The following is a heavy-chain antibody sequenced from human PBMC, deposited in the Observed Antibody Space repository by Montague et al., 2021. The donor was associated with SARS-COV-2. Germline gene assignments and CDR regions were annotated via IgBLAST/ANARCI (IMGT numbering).Heavy chain of an antibody. Sequence: SLKLSCAASGFTVSSHYMSWVRQAPGKGLEWASLIYSSLRTSYADSEKGPFTMSRDNSKNTLYPQMNSVRAEDTAVYYCARDFGESRDHWGQGTLVTVSS. CDR2: IYSSLRT. J-gene: IGHJ4*02. CDR1: GFTVSSHY. CDR3: ARDFGESRDH. V-gene: IGHV3-53*01. D-gene: IGHD3-10*01.